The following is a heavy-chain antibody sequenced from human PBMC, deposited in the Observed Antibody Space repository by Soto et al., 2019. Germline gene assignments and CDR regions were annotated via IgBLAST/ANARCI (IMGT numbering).Heavy chain of an antibody. D-gene: IGHD2-21*01. V-gene: IGHV2-5*02. CDR3: AHRLVASGLSF. CDR2: IYWDDGK. Sequence: QITLKESGPTLVNPTQTLTLTCTFSGFSLSTSGVGVGWIRQPPGKALEWLAVIYWDDGKYYSPSLKPRLTITKDTSKNQVALTMTHMDPVDTATYYCAHRLVASGLSFWGQGTLVTVSS. J-gene: IGHJ4*02. CDR1: GFSLSTSGVG.